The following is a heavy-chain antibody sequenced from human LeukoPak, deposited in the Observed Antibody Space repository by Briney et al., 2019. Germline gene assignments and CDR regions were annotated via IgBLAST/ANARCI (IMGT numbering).Heavy chain of an antibody. D-gene: IGHD3-3*01. Sequence: PGGSLRLSCAASGFTFSNYAMSWVRQAPGKGLEWVSGISGSGGSTHYADSVKGRFTISRDNSKNTLYLQMNSLRAEDTAVYYCARLSEWFDAFDIWGQGTMVTVSS. CDR3: ARLSEWFDAFDI. V-gene: IGHV3-23*01. CDR2: ISGSGGST. J-gene: IGHJ3*02. CDR1: GFTFSNYA.